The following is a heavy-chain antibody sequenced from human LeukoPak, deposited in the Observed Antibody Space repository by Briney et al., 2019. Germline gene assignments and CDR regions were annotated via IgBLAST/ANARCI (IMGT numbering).Heavy chain of an antibody. CDR2: ISSNGGST. J-gene: IGHJ4*02. V-gene: IGHV3-64*01. CDR3: ARDGTTSRDWIFDY. D-gene: IGHD2-21*02. Sequence: RGSLRLSCAASGFTFSSYAMHWVRQAPGKGLEYVSAISSNGGSTYYANSVKGRFTISRDNSKNTLYLQMGSLRAEDMAVYYCARDGTTSRDWIFDYWGQGTLVTVSS. CDR1: GFTFSSYA.